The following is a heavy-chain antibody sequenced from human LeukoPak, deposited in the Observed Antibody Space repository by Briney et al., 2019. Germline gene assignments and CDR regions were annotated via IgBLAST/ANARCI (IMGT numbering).Heavy chain of an antibody. V-gene: IGHV4-34*01. CDR1: GGSFSGYY. J-gene: IGHJ4*02. CDR3: ARGRSSVGSYPYYFDY. D-gene: IGHD1-26*01. Sequence: SETLSLTCAVYGGSFSGYYWSWIRQPPGKGLEWVGEINHSGSTNYNPSLKSRVTISVDTSKNQFSLKLSSVTAADTAVYYCARGRSSVGSYPYYFDYWGQGTLVTVSS. CDR2: INHSGST.